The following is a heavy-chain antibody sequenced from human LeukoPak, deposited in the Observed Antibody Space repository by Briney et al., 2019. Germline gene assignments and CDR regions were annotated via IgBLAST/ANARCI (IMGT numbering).Heavy chain of an antibody. Sequence: SETLSLTCTVSGGSVNSGSYYWAWNRQPPGKGLEYIVSIYSDGSTYYNPSLKSRVTVSVDTSKNEFSLRLSSVTAADTAVYYCARHQRQDAFDIWGQETMVTVSS. J-gene: IGHJ3*02. CDR2: IYSDGST. CDR3: ARHQRQDAFDI. CDR1: GGSVNSGSYY. V-gene: IGHV4-39*01.